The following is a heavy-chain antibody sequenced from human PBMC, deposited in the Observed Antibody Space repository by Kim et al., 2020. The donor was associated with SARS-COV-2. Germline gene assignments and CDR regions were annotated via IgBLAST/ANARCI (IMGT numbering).Heavy chain of an antibody. D-gene: IGHD3-10*01. CDR1: GGTFSSYA. CDR2: IIPIFGTA. V-gene: IGHV1-69*13. J-gene: IGHJ6*02. Sequence: SVKVSCKASGGTFSSYAISWVRQAPGQGLEWMGGIIPIFGTANYAQKFQGRVTITADESTSTAYMELSSLRSEDTAVYYCARAAAPPKRTRRGYYGSGSAPYYYYGMDVWGQGTTVTVSS. CDR3: ARAAAPPKRTRRGYYGSGSAPYYYYGMDV.